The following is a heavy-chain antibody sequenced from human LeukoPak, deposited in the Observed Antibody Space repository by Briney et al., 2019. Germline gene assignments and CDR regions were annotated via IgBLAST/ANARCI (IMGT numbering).Heavy chain of an antibody. D-gene: IGHD3-3*01. J-gene: IGHJ4*02. V-gene: IGHV3-23*01. CDR1: KFTFSSFA. Sequence: SGGSLRLSCAASKFTFSSFAMSWVRQAPGKGLEWVSGISATGDSTYYTDSVKGRFTISRDNSKNTLYLQMNSLRAEDTAVYYCANGNGQRFLEWLYEVHFDYWGQGTLVTVSS. CDR2: ISATGDST. CDR3: ANGNGQRFLEWLYEVHFDY.